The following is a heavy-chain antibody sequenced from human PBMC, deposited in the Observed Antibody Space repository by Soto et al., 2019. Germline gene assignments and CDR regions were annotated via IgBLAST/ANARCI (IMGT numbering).Heavy chain of an antibody. J-gene: IGHJ5*02. CDR2: TYYRSKWYT. CDR3: ARSQKAFDP. V-gene: IGHV6-1*01. CDR1: GDSVSSNNAA. Sequence: QVQLQQSGPGLVKPSQTLSLTCAISGDSVSSNNAAWNWIRQSPSRGLEWLGRTYYRSKWYTDYAVSVKSRITFSVDTSNNQVSLQLNSVTPDDTAVYYCARSQKAFDPWGQGTLVTVSS.